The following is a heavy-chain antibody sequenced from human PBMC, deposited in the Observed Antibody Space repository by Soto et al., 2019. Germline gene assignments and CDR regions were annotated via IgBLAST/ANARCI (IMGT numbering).Heavy chain of an antibody. D-gene: IGHD4-17*01. CDR3: ANRLPFPTTVTTSGYYYYYGMDV. CDR2: ISGSGGST. Sequence: EVQLLESGGGLVQPGGSLRLSCAASGFTFSSYAMSWVRQAPGKGLEWVSAISGSGGSTYYADSVKGRFTISRDNSKNTLYLQMNSLRAEDTAVYYCANRLPFPTTVTTSGYYYYYGMDVWGQGTTVTVSS. CDR1: GFTFSSYA. J-gene: IGHJ6*02. V-gene: IGHV3-23*01.